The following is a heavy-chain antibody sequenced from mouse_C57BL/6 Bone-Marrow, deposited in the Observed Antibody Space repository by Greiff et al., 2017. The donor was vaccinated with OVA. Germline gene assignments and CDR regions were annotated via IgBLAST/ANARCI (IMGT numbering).Heavy chain of an antibody. CDR2: IDPETGGT. J-gene: IGHJ1*03. D-gene: IGHD1-1*01. V-gene: IGHV1-15*01. CDR1: GYTFTDYE. CDR3: TRGGFIYYGSSLHWYFDV. Sequence: QVQLQQSGAELVRPGASVTLSCKASGYTFTDYEMHWVKQTPVHGLEWIGAIDPETGGTAYNQKFKGKAILTADKSSSTAYMELRSLTSEDSAVYYCTRGGFIYYGSSLHWYFDVWGTGTTVTVSS.